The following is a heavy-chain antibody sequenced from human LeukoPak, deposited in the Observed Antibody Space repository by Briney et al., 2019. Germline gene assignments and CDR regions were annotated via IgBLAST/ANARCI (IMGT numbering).Heavy chain of an antibody. D-gene: IGHD3-9*01. CDR1: GGTFSSYA. J-gene: IGHJ4*02. V-gene: IGHV1-69*01. CDR2: IIPIFGTA. Sequence: VASVKVSCKASGGTFSSYAISWVRQAPGQGLEWMGGIIPIFGTANYAQKFQGRVAITADESTSTAYMELSSLRSEDTAVYYCARSQYYDILTGYYANGDPLYFDYWGQGTLVTVSS. CDR3: ARSQYYDILTGYYANGDPLYFDY.